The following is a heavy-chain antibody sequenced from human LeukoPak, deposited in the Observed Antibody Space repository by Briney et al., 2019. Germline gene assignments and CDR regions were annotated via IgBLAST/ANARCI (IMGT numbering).Heavy chain of an antibody. CDR2: ISYDGSNR. V-gene: IGHV3-30*03. CDR1: GFSFSSYG. Sequence: GRSLRLSCAASGFSFSSYGTHWVRQAPGKGLEWVAVISYDGSNRYHADSVKGRFTISRDNGKNSLYLQMNSLRAEDTAVYYCAREDHYYHGMDVWGQGTTVTVSS. CDR3: AREDHYYHGMDV. J-gene: IGHJ6*02.